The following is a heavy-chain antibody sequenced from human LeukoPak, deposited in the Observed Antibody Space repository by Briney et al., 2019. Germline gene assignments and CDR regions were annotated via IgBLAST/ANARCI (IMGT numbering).Heavy chain of an antibody. V-gene: IGHV3-30-3*01. D-gene: IGHD3-22*01. Sequence: HPGGSLRLSCAASGFTFSSYAMHWVRQAPGKGLEWVAVISYDGSNKYYADSVKGRFTISRDNSKNTLYLQMNSLRAEDTAVYYCARDRPPRVVVIRSSYYYYMDVWGKGTTVTVSS. CDR2: ISYDGSNK. CDR3: ARDRPPRVVVIRSSYYYYMDV. J-gene: IGHJ6*03. CDR1: GFTFSSYA.